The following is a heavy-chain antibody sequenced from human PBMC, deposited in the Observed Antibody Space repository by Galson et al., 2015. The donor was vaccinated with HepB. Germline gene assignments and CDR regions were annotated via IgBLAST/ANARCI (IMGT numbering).Heavy chain of an antibody. CDR2: INTGNGNT. V-gene: IGHV1-3*04. Sequence: SVKVSCKASGYIFTTYTIHWVRQAPGHGLEWMGWINTGNGNTKYSQEFQGRVTISRDTSASTAYMELTSLRSEDTAVYYCARKRWEYFDYWGQGTLVTVYS. CDR1: GYIFTTYT. J-gene: IGHJ4*02. D-gene: IGHD1-26*01. CDR3: ARKRWEYFDY.